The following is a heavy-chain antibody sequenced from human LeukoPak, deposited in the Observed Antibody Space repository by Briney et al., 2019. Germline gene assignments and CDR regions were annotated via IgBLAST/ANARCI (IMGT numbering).Heavy chain of an antibody. CDR1: GFAFSSYG. V-gene: IGHV3-30*18. J-gene: IGHJ4*02. Sequence: GGSLRLSCAASGFAFSSYGMHWVRQAPGKGLEWVAVISYDGSNKYYAGSVKGRFTISRDNSKNTLYLQMNSLRAEDTAVYYCAKSRQWELLWGLFDYWGQGTLVTVSS. CDR2: ISYDGSNK. D-gene: IGHD1-26*01. CDR3: AKSRQWELLWGLFDY.